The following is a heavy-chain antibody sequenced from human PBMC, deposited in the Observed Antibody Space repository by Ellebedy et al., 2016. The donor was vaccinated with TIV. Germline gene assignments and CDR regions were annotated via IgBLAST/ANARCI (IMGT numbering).Heavy chain of an antibody. CDR2: ISYDGSNK. J-gene: IGHJ4*02. CDR3: ARGPGPFDY. V-gene: IGHV3-30-3*01. Sequence: GESLKISXAASGFTFSSYAMHWVRQAPGKGLEWVAVISYDGSNKYYADSVKGRFTISRDNSKNTLYLQMNSLRAEDTAVYYCARGPGPFDYWGQGTLVTVSS. CDR1: GFTFSSYA.